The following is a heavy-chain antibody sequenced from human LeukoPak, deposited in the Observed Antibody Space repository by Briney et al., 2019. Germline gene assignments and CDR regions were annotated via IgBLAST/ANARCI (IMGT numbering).Heavy chain of an antibody. CDR3: ARAYDSSGYYSGY. CDR1: GYTLTELS. Sequence: ASVKVSCKVSGYTLTELSMHWVRQAPGKGLEWMGGFDPEGGETIYAQKFQGRVTMTEDTSTDTAYMELSNRRSEDTAVYYCARAYDSSGYYSGYWGQGTLVSVSS. V-gene: IGHV1-24*01. D-gene: IGHD3-22*01. J-gene: IGHJ4*02. CDR2: FDPEGGET.